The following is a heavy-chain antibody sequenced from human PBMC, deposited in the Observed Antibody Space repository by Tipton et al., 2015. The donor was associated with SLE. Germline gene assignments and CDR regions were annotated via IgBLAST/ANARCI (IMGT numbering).Heavy chain of an antibody. CDR3: ASTYRGSGSEGWFDP. V-gene: IGHV4-38-2*01. CDR1: GYSISSGYY. CDR2: IYYSGST. D-gene: IGHD1-26*01. Sequence: TLSLTCAVSGYSISSGYYWGWIRQPPGKGLEWIGSIYYSGSTYYNPSLKSRVTISVDTSKNQFSLKLSSVTAADTAVYYCASTYRGSGSEGWFDPWGQGTLVTVSS. J-gene: IGHJ5*02.